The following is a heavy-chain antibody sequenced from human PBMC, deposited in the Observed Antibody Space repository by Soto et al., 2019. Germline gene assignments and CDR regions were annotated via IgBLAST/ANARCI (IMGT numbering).Heavy chain of an antibody. Sequence: EVQLVESGGGLLQPGGSLRLSCVASGFTFSSYDMHWFRQAKGKGLEWVSAIGIAGDTHYSGSAKGRFAISRDNGKSSLFLQMNSLRAEDTAVYYCARDPSGWGLDVWGQGTTVTVSS. V-gene: IGHV3-13*01. CDR3: ARDPSGWGLDV. D-gene: IGHD2-15*01. CDR2: IGIAGDT. CDR1: GFTFSSYD. J-gene: IGHJ6*02.